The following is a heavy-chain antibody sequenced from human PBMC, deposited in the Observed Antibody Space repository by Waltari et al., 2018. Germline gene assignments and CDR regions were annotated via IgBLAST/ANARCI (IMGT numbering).Heavy chain of an antibody. D-gene: IGHD3-22*01. Sequence: EVQLVESGGDWVQPGRSLRLSCAASGFTFDDSSMPWVRQAPGKGLEWVSGINWNSGSIGYGDSVKGRFTISRDNARNSLYLQMNSLTTEDTALYYCVKKNDEVYDRNGLVYDAFDMWGQGTMVTVSS. CDR3: VKKNDEVYDRNGLVYDAFDM. CDR2: INWNSGSI. CDR1: GFTFDDSS. J-gene: IGHJ3*02. V-gene: IGHV3-9*01.